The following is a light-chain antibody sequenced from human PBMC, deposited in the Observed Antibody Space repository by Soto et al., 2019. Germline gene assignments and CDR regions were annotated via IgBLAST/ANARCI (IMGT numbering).Light chain of an antibody. CDR3: QQYNDWPPWT. CDR1: QSVSSSY. Sequence: EIVLTQSPGTLSLSPGERATLSCRASQSVSSSYLAWYRQKPGQAPRLLIYGASSRATGIPDRFSGSGSGTDFTLTISSLQSEDFAVYYCQQYNDWPPWTFGQGTKVDIK. CDR2: GAS. V-gene: IGKV3-20*01. J-gene: IGKJ1*01.